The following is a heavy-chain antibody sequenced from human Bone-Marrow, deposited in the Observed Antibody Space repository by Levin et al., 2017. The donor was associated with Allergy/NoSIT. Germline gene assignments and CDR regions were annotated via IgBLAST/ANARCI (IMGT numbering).Heavy chain of an antibody. V-gene: IGHV2-70*11. Sequence: SGPTLVKPTQTLTLTCTFSGFSLSPSGMCVSWIRQPPGKALEWLARIDWDDEKYYSTSLKTRLTISKDTSKNQVVLTMTNMDPVDTATYYCARTAQDLRLAAFDIWGQGTMVTVSS. J-gene: IGHJ3*02. CDR2: IDWDDEK. CDR1: GFSLSPSGMC. CDR3: ARTAQDLRLAAFDI. D-gene: IGHD2-21*01.